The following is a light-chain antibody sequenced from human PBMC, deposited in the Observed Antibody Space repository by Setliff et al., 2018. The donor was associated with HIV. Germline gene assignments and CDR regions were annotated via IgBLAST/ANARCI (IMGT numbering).Light chain of an antibody. V-gene: IGLV2-14*03. CDR2: DVS. Sequence: QSALTQPASVSGSPGQSITISCTGTSSDVGNYNYVSWYQQHPGKAPKLMIYDVSNRPSGISNRFSGSKSGNTASLTISGLQAEDEADYYCSSHTPSSTLVFGTGTKVTVL. CDR3: SSHTPSSTLV. CDR1: SSDVGNYNY. J-gene: IGLJ1*01.